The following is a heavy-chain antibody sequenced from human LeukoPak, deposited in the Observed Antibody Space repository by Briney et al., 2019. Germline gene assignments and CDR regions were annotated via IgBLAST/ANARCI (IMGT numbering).Heavy chain of an antibody. CDR3: ARDEYSGSYPFDY. V-gene: IGHV1-18*01. CDR2: ISAYNGNT. CDR1: GGTFSSYA. Sequence: AASVKVSCKASGGTFSSYAISWVRQAPGQGLEWMGWISAYNGNTNYAQKLQGRVTMTTDTSTSTAYMELRSLRSDDTAVYYCARDEYSGSYPFDYWGQGTLVTVSS. J-gene: IGHJ4*02. D-gene: IGHD1-26*01.